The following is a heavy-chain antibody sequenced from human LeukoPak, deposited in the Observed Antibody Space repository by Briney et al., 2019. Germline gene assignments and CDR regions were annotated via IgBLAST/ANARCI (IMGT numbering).Heavy chain of an antibody. CDR2: IRTTAEGAKYA. Sequence: PGGSVRLSCATSGFSFTDYPMNWVRQAPGKGLEWISNIRTTAEGAKYAYYADSVKVRVTISRDDGKNTLYLHMNSLRDDDTAVYYCATDQRYAFDYWGQGILVTVSS. CDR1: GFSFTDYP. CDR3: ATDQRYAFDY. V-gene: IGHV3-48*02. D-gene: IGHD2-2*01. J-gene: IGHJ4*02.